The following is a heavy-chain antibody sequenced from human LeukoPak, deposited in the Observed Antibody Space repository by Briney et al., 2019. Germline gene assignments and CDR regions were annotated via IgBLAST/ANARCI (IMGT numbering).Heavy chain of an antibody. D-gene: IGHD6-19*01. CDR2: INPADSNA. J-gene: IGHJ3*01. CDR1: GYSFTSYW. Sequence: GESLKISCTGSGYSFTSYWIGWVRQMPGKGLEWMGIINPADSNARYSPSFQGQVTIPADKSISTAYLQWSSLKASDSAMYYCARRKNYNSGWEFWGQGTMVTVSS. CDR3: ARRKNYNSGWEF. V-gene: IGHV5-51*01.